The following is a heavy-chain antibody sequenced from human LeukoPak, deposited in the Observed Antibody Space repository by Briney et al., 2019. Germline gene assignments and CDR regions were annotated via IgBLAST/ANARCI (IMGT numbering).Heavy chain of an antibody. CDR3: ATVAGFWGGGPYYFDY. CDR2: FVPEDGET. V-gene: IGHV1-24*01. D-gene: IGHD7-27*01. Sequence: GASVKVSCKVSGYPLTELSMHWVRQAPGEGLRWMGGFVPEDGETIYAQKFQGRVTMTEDTSTDTAYMELSSLRSEDTAVYYCATVAGFWGGGPYYFDYWGQGTLVTVSS. J-gene: IGHJ4*02. CDR1: GYPLTELS.